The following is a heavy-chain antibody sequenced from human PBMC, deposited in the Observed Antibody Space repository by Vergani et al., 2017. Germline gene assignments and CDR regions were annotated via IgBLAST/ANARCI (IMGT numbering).Heavy chain of an antibody. J-gene: IGHJ5*01. CDR3: VRARCSGPCFMSNWFDS. D-gene: IGHD5-12*01. Sequence: EVQLVESGGGLIHPGGSLRLSCEGSGFSFSGYWMHWVRQSPEKGLVWVSRIKSDGSITNYADSVKGRFTISRDNAKNTLYLEMNSLRGDDTAIYYCVRARCSGPCFMSNWFDSWGQGTLVT. V-gene: IGHV3-74*01. CDR1: GFSFSGYW. CDR2: IKSDGSIT.